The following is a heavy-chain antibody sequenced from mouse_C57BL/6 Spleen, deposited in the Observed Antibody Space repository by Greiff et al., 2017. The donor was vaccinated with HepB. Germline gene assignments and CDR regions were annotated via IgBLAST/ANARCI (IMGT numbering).Heavy chain of an antibody. V-gene: IGHV1-54*01. J-gene: IGHJ2*01. CDR3: ARSGANRDYFDY. Sequence: QVQLQQSGAELVRPGTSVKVSCKASGYAFTNYLIEWVKQRPGQGLEWIGVINPGSGGTNYNEKFKGKATLTADKSSSTAYMQRSSLTSEDSAVYFCARSGANRDYFDYWGQGTTLTVSS. D-gene: IGHD4-1*01. CDR1: GYAFTNYL. CDR2: INPGSGGT.